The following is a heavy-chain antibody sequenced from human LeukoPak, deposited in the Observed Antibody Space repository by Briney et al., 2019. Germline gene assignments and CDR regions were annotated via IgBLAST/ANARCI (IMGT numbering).Heavy chain of an antibody. V-gene: IGHV4-39*01. J-gene: IGHJ4*02. D-gene: IGHD3-3*02. CDR2: IYYSGST. CDR3: ARHLAATFDY. CDR1: GGSISSSGYF. Sequence: PSETLSLACTVSGGSISSSGYFWGWIRQPPGKGLEWIGNIYYSGSTYYNPSLKSRVTISVDTSKNQFSLKLSSVTAADTAVYYCARHLAATFDYWGQGTLVTVSS.